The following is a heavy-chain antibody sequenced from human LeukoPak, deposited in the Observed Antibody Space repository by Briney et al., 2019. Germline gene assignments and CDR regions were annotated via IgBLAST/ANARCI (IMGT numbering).Heavy chain of an antibody. V-gene: IGHV3-23*01. D-gene: IGHD5-24*01. CDR1: GFTFSSYA. Sequence: GGSLRLSCAASGFTFSSYAMSGVRQAPGKGLEWVSAISGSGGSTYYADSVKGRFTISRDNSKNTLYLQMNSLRAEDTAVYYCAKLGVALATSESYFDYWGQGTLVTVSS. CDR3: AKLGVALATSESYFDY. CDR2: ISGSGGST. J-gene: IGHJ4*02.